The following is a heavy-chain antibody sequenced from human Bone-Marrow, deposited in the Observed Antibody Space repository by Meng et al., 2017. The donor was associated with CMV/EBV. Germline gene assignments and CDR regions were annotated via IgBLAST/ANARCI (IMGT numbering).Heavy chain of an antibody. D-gene: IGHD5-24*01. CDR2: IYSGGYT. J-gene: IGHJ4*02. V-gene: IGHV3-53*01. CDR1: GGSFSGYY. CDR3: ARAQTDGYSSFDY. Sequence: GGSLRLSCAVYGGSFSGYYWSWVRQAPGKGLEWVSVIYSGGYTYYADSVKGRFTISRDNSKNTLYLQMNSLRAEDTAVYYCARAQTDGYSSFDYWGQGTLVTVSS.